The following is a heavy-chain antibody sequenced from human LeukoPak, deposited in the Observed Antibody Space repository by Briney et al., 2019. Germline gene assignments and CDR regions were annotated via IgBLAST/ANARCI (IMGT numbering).Heavy chain of an antibody. Sequence: GGSLRLSCAASGFSFSSYAMSWVRQAPGKGLEWVAVISYDGSNKYYADSVKGRFTISRDNSKNTLYLQMNSLRAEDTAVYYCAKDQDLNFDYWGQGTLVTVSS. CDR1: GFSFSSYA. CDR3: AKDQDLNFDY. V-gene: IGHV3-30*18. CDR2: ISYDGSNK. J-gene: IGHJ4*02.